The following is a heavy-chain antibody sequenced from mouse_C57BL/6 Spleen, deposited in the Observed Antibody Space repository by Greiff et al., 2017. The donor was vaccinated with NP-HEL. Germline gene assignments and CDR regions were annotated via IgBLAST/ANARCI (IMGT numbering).Heavy chain of an antibody. J-gene: IGHJ4*01. V-gene: IGHV2-9-1*01. Sequence: QVQLQQSGPGLVAPSQSLSITCTVSGFSLTSYAISWVRQPPGKGLEWLGVIWTGGGTNYNSALKSRLSISKDNSKSQVFLKMNSLQTDDTARYYCAREGDYEVYFAMDYWGQGTSVTVSS. CDR3: AREGDYEVYFAMDY. D-gene: IGHD2-4*01. CDR2: IWTGGGT. CDR1: GFSLTSYA.